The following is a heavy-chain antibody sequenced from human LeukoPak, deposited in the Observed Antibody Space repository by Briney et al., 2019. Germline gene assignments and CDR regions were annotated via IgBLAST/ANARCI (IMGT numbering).Heavy chain of an antibody. J-gene: IGHJ6*03. V-gene: IGHV4-61*02. CDR2: IYTSGSP. CDR1: GGSISSGSYY. D-gene: IGHD4-11*01. CDR3: ARDPVTTPLDYYYYMDV. Sequence: PSETLSLTCTVSGGSISSGSYYWSWIRQPAGKGLEWIGRIYTSGSPHYTPSLKSRVTISVDTSKNQFSLKLSSVTAADTAVYYCARDPVTTPLDYYYYMDVWGKGTTVTVSS.